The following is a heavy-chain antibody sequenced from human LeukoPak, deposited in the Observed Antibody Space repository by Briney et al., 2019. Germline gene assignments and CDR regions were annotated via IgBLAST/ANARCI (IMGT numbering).Heavy chain of an antibody. CDR2: IYPDDSDS. CDR3: ARSGSSSGRYEDY. Sequence: GDSLKISCKASGYSFTTYWIGGVRQMPGKGLEWMGNIYPDDSDSRYSPSFQGQVTISADRSINTAYLQWSSLKASDTAIYYCARSGSSSGRYEDYWGQGTLVTVSS. V-gene: IGHV5-51*01. CDR1: GYSFTTYW. D-gene: IGHD6-25*01. J-gene: IGHJ4*02.